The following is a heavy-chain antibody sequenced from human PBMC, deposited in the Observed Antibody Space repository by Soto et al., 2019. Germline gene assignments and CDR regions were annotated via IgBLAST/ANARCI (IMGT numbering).Heavy chain of an antibody. CDR3: ARAYLTYNFIPYGMDV. D-gene: IGHD1-1*01. CDR1: GFTFRNYV. CDR2: ISYDARNK. Sequence: PGGSLRLSCAASGFTFRNYVIHWVRQAPGKGLEWVAVISYDARNKYYADSVKGRFTMSRDNSQVYLQMNTLRAEDTAVYYCARAYLTYNFIPYGMDVWGQGTTVTVSS. V-gene: IGHV3-30-3*01. J-gene: IGHJ6*02.